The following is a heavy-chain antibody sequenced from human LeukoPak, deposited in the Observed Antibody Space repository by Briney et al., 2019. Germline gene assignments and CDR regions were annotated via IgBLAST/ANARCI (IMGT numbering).Heavy chain of an antibody. J-gene: IGHJ4*02. CDR3: AKAPTGYCSGGSCYHFDY. Sequence: PGASLRLPCAASGFTFNSYAMSWVRQAPGKGLEWVSAISGSGGNTYYADSVKGRFTISRDNSKNTLYLQMNSLRAEDTAVYYCAKAPTGYCSGGSCYHFDYWGQGTQVTVSS. V-gene: IGHV3-23*01. CDR2: ISGSGGNT. D-gene: IGHD2-15*01. CDR1: GFTFNSYA.